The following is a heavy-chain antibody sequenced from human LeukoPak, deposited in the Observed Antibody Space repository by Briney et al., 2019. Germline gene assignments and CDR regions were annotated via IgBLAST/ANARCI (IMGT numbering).Heavy chain of an antibody. CDR3: ARHDSSGYFYFDY. Sequence: SETLSLTCTVSGGSISSYYWSWIRQPPGKGLEWIGYIYYSGSTNYNPSLKSRVTISVDTSKNQFSQKLSSVTAADTAVYYCARHDSSGYFYFDYWGQGTLVTVSS. V-gene: IGHV4-59*08. CDR1: GGSISSYY. D-gene: IGHD3-22*01. J-gene: IGHJ4*02. CDR2: IYYSGST.